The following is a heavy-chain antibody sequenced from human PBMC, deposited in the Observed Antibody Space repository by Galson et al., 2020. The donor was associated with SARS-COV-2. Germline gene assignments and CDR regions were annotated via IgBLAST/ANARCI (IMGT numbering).Heavy chain of an antibody. CDR1: GYTFISFY. V-gene: IGHV1-46*04. CDR2: INPSGDIT. D-gene: IGHD3-3*01. Sequence: VKVSCKASGYTFISFYIHWVRQAPGQGLEWMGVINPSGDITSYAQKLRGRVTVTRDMSTQTVYMELNSLRAEDTAVYYCAKDGGLWRYDFWTGYYPYFDYWGQGTLVTAPS. CDR3: AKDGGLWRYDFWTGYYPYFDY. J-gene: IGHJ4*02.